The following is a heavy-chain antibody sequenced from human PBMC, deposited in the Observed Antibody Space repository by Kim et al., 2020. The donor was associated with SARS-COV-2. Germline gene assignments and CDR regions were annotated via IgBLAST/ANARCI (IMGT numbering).Heavy chain of an antibody. Sequence: GGSLRLSCAASGFTFSTYGMHWVRQAPGKGLEWVAVISYDGSNKYYADSVKGRFTISRDNSKNTLYLQMNSLRAEDTAVYYCAKVSQQLVLGYWGQGTLVTVSS. CDR3: AKVSQQLVLGY. CDR2: ISYDGSNK. CDR1: GFTFSTYG. J-gene: IGHJ4*02. V-gene: IGHV3-30*18. D-gene: IGHD6-13*01.